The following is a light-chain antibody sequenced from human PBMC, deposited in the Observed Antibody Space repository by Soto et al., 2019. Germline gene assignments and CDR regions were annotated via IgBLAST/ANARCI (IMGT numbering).Light chain of an antibody. Sequence: DIQMTQSPSPLSASVGDRVTISCQASRDIGNYLNWYQQRPGKAPKLLIYHASTLEAGVPPRFSGSGSGTDDTFTISSLQPEDVATYFCQQYDNLPFTFGPGTKVDLK. J-gene: IGKJ3*01. CDR3: QQYDNLPFT. V-gene: IGKV1-33*01. CDR1: RDIGNY. CDR2: HAS.